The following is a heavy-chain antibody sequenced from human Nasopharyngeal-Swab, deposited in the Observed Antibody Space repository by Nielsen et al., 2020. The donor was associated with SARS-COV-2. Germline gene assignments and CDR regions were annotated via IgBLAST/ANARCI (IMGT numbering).Heavy chain of an antibody. J-gene: IGHJ6*03. Sequence: ASVKVSCKATGYTFISHYIHWVRQGPGQGLEWMGIINPRDGRITYAQKWQGRVTMTRDTSTSTVYMELKSLRSEDTAVYYCARGDDSYLYHYYYMDIWGKGTTVTVSS. CDR1: GYTFISHY. D-gene: IGHD4-11*01. V-gene: IGHV1-46*04. CDR3: ARGDDSYLYHYYYMDI. CDR2: INPRDGRI.